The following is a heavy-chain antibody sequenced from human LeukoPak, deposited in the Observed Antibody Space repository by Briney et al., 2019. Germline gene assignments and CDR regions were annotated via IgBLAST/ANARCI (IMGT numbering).Heavy chain of an antibody. CDR2: VGGDTVTT. D-gene: IGHD3-3*01. V-gene: IGHV3-23*01. J-gene: IGHJ4*02. CDR3: AKDSYDFWSGGDY. Sequence: GGSLRLSCAASGFTFSSYSMSWVRQAPGKGLEWVSVVGGDTVTTYYADSVKGRFTISRDNSKNTLYLQMNSLRAEDTAVYYCAKDSYDFWSGGDYWGQGTLVTVSS. CDR1: GFTFSSYS.